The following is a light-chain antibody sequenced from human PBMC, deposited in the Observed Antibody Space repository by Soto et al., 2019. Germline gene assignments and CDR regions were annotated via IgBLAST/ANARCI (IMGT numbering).Light chain of an antibody. CDR2: RSN. Sequence: QLVLTQPPSASGTPGQRVTISCSGSRSNIGSGYVYWYHQLPGTAPKLLIYRSNQRPSGVPDRLSGSRSGASASLAISGLRSEDEADYYCAAWDDSLSGMVFGGGTKVTVL. CDR1: RSNIGSGY. CDR3: AAWDDSLSGMV. V-gene: IGLV1-47*01. J-gene: IGLJ3*02.